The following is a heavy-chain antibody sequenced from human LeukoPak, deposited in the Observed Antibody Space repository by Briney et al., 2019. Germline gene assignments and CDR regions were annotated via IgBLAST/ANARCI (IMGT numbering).Heavy chain of an antibody. CDR1: GFTFSDYY. J-gene: IGHJ4*02. Sequence: GGSLGLSCAASGFTFSDYYMSWIRQAPGKGLERVSVIYSGGGSTYYADSVKGRFTISRDNSRNMVYLQMNSLRAEDTAVYYCARSPYSGNWYYFDYWGQGILVTVSS. CDR2: IYSGGGST. V-gene: IGHV3-53*01. D-gene: IGHD6-13*01. CDR3: ARSPYSGNWYYFDY.